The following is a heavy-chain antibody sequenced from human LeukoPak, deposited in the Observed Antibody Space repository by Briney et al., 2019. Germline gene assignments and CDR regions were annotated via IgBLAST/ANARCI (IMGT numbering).Heavy chain of an antibody. Sequence: GESLKISCKGSGYSFTSYWIGWVRQMPGKGLEWMGIIYPGDSDTRYSPSFQGQVTISADKSISTAYLQWSSLKASDTAMYYCAIPLVSGRSYLTGAQYFDYWGQGTLVTVSS. CDR1: GYSFTSYW. J-gene: IGHJ4*02. CDR2: IYPGDSDT. CDR3: AIPLVSGRSYLTGAQYFDY. D-gene: IGHD1-26*01. V-gene: IGHV5-51*01.